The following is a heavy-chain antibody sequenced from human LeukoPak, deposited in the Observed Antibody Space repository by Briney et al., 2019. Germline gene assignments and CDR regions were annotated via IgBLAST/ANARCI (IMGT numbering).Heavy chain of an antibody. Sequence: GGSLRLSCAASGFTFSSYGMHWVRQAPGKGLEWVAFIRYDGSNKYYADSVKGRFTISRDNSKNTQYLQMNSLRAEDTAVYYCAKDLRPRSEYYFDYWGQGTLVTVSS. CDR1: GFTFSSYG. CDR3: AKDLRPRSEYYFDY. CDR2: IRYDGSNK. V-gene: IGHV3-30*02. J-gene: IGHJ4*02.